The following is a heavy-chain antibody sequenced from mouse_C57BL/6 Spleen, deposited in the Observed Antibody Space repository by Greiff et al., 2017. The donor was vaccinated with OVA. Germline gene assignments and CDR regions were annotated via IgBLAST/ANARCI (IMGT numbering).Heavy chain of an antibody. CDR3: AREGGLATGRYFDV. CDR1: GYTFTSYW. J-gene: IGHJ1*03. Sequence: QVQLQQPGAELVMPGASVKLSCKASGYTFTSYWMHWVKQRPGQGLEWIGEIDPSDSYTNYNQKFKGKSTLTVDKSSSTAYMQLSSLTSEDSAVYYCAREGGLATGRYFDVGGTGTTVTVSA. CDR2: IDPSDSYT. D-gene: IGHD1-1*01. V-gene: IGHV1-69*01.